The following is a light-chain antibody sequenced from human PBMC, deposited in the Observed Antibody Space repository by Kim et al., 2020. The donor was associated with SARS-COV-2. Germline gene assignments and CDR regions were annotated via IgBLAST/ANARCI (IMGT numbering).Light chain of an antibody. CDR1: SGHSSYD. CDR2: LNSDGSH. CDR3: QTWGTGTWV. V-gene: IGLV4-69*02. Sequence: ASVKLTCTLSSGHSSYDIAWHQQQPEKGPRYLMKLNSDGSHSKGDGIPDRFSGASSGAERYLTISSLQSEDEADYYCQTWGTGTWVFGGGTKLTVL. J-gene: IGLJ3*02.